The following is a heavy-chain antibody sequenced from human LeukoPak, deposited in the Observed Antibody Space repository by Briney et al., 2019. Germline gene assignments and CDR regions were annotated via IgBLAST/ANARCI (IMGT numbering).Heavy chain of an antibody. CDR1: GFTVSSNY. V-gene: IGHV3-53*04. CDR3: ATPRGRYYYYGMDV. CDR2: IYSGGST. J-gene: IGHJ6*02. Sequence: GGSLRLSCAASGFTVSSNYMSWVRQAPGKGLEWVSVIYSGGSTYYADSVKGRFTISRHNSKNTLYLQMNSLRAEDTAVYYCATPRGRYYYYGMDVWGQGTTVTVSS.